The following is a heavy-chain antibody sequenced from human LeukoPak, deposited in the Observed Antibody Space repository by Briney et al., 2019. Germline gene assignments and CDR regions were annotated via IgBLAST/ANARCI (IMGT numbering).Heavy chain of an antibody. Sequence: GGSLRLSCAASGFTVSSNYMSWVRQAPGKGLECVSVIYSGGTTYYADSVKGRFTISRDDSKNTLYLQMNSLRAEDTAVYYCAKDGTGLRVSPPTYYDSSGYYGRFDTWGQGTLVTVSS. CDR2: IYSGGTT. CDR3: AKDGTGLRVSPPTYYDSSGYYGRFDT. D-gene: IGHD3-22*01. J-gene: IGHJ5*02. CDR1: GFTVSSNY. V-gene: IGHV3-66*01.